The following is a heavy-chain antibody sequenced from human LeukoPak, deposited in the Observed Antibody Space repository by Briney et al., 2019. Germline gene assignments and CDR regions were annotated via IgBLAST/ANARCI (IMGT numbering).Heavy chain of an antibody. D-gene: IGHD3-9*01. CDR1: GFTLSDHY. V-gene: IGHV3-72*01. J-gene: IGHJ3*02. CDR2: TRNRANSYTT. CDR3: NGRYFDWLLLDAFDI. Sequence: PGGSLRLSCAASGFTLSDHYMDWVRQAPGKGLEWVGRTRNRANSYTTDYAASVEGRFTISRDDLKSSLYLQMNSLRAEDTAVYYCNGRYFDWLLLDAFDIWGQGTMVTVSS.